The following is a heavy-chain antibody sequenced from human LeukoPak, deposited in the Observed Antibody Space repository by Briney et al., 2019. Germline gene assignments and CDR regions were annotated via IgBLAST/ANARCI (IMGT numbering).Heavy chain of an antibody. V-gene: IGHV3-21*01. J-gene: IGHJ6*02. Sequence: GGSLRLSCAASGFTFSSYAMSWVRQAPGKGLEWVSSISSSSSYIYYADSVKGRFTISRDNAKNSRYLQMNSLRAEDTAVYYCARDARDIVVVPADYGMDVWGQGTTVTVSS. CDR1: GFTFSSYA. CDR2: ISSSSSYI. CDR3: ARDARDIVVVPADYGMDV. D-gene: IGHD2-2*01.